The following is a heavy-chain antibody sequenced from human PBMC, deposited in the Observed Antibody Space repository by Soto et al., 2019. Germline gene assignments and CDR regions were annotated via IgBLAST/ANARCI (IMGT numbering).Heavy chain of an antibody. V-gene: IGHV4-39*01. CDR1: GGPFITIGYY. D-gene: IGHD2-15*01. CDR2: ISYSGST. J-gene: IGHJ5*02. Sequence: SETLSLTCSVSGGPFITIGYYWGWVRQPPGKGLEWIGSISYSGSTYYNPSLKSRVTISVDTSRTQFSLNLNSVTVADTALYYCARHRYCTGSTCYHKDNWFDPWGQGTLVTVSS. CDR3: ARHRYCTGSTCYHKDNWFDP.